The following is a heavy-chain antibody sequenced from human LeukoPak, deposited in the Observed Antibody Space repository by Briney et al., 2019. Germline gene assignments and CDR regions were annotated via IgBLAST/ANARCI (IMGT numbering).Heavy chain of an antibody. J-gene: IGHJ4*02. CDR3: ARRIYSNNWAFDY. Sequence: GESLKISCKGSGYTFTNYWIGWVRQMPGKGLEWMGIIYPGDSDTRYSPSFQGQVTISADKSISTAYLQWSSLKASDTAMYYCARRIYSNNWAFDYWGQGTLVTVSS. D-gene: IGHD6-13*01. CDR2: IYPGDSDT. V-gene: IGHV5-51*01. CDR1: GYTFTNYW.